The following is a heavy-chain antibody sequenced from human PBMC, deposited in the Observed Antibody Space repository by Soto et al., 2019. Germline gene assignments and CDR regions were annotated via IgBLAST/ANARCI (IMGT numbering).Heavy chain of an antibody. J-gene: IGHJ4*02. D-gene: IGHD3-22*01. CDR2: IYHSGST. CDR3: AKRYWYYYDSSGYIFDY. Sequence: SETLSLTCAVSGGSISSGGYSWSWIRQPPGKGLEWIGYIYHSGSTYYNPSLKSRVTISVDKSKNQFSLKLSSVTAADTAVYYCAKRYWYYYDSSGYIFDYWGQGTLVTVSS. CDR1: GGSISSGGYS. V-gene: IGHV4-30-2*01.